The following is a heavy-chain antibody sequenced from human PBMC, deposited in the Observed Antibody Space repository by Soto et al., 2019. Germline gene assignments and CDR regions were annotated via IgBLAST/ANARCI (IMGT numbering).Heavy chain of an antibody. CDR2: FSSSSSTI. D-gene: IGHD2-2*01. Sequence: PGGSLRLSCAASGFTFSSYSMNWVRQAPGKGLEWVSYFSSSSSTIYYADSVKGRFTISRDNSKNTLYLQMNSLRAEDTAVYYCARGYCSSTSCYAQKKYSSSWPDYWGQGTLVTVSS. CDR3: ARGYCSSTSCYAQKKYSSSWPDY. CDR1: GFTFSSYS. J-gene: IGHJ4*02. V-gene: IGHV3-48*01.